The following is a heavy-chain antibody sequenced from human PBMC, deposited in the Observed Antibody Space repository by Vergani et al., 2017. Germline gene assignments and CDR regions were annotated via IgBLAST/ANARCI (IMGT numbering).Heavy chain of an antibody. CDR3: ARGPADSSGYYYYFDY. CDR2: ISSSSSYT. CDR1: GFTFSDYY. V-gene: IGHV3-11*05. Sequence: QVQLVESGGGLVKPGGSLRLSCAASGFTFSDYYMSWIRQAPGKGLEWVSYISSSSSYTNYADSVKGRFTISRDNAKNSLYLKMNSLRAEDTAVYYCARGPADSSGYYYYFDYWGQGTLVTVSS. D-gene: IGHD3-22*01. J-gene: IGHJ4*02.